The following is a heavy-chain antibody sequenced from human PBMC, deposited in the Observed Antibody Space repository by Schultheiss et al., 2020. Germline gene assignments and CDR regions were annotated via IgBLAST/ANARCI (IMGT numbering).Heavy chain of an antibody. J-gene: IGHJ5*02. Sequence: GGSLRLSCAASGFTFSSYSMNWVRQAPGKGLEWVSYISSSSSTIYYADSVKGRFTISRDNAKNSLYLQMNSLRAEDTAVYYCARQTHGDYVENWFDPWGQGTLVNV. CDR3: ARQTHGDYVENWFDP. D-gene: IGHD4-17*01. CDR1: GFTFSSYS. CDR2: ISSSSSTI. V-gene: IGHV3-48*01.